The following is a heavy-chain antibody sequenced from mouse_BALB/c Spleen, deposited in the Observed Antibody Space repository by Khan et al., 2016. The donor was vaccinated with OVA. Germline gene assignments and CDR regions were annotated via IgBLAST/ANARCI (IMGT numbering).Heavy chain of an antibody. CDR2: ISSGANYT. CDR3: AIDYYDSSGAFDY. CDR1: GFTFSSYA. J-gene: IGHJ4*01. Sequence: VQLKESGGGLVKPGGSLKLSCAASGFTFSSYAMSWVRQTPEKRLEWVATISSGANYTYFPDSVKGRFTISRDNAKNTLYLQMSSLRSEDTAMYYCAIDYYDSSGAFDYWGQGTSVTVSS. V-gene: IGHV5-9-3*01. D-gene: IGHD1-1*01.